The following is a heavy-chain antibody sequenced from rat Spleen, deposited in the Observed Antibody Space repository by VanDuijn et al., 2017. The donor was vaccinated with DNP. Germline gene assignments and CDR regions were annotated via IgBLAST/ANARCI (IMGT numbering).Heavy chain of an antibody. D-gene: IGHD5-1*01. CDR1: GYSITSQY. Sequence: EVQFQESGPGLVKSSQSLSLTCSVTGYSITSQYWAWIRKFPGNKLEWMGYMNSAGSTNYNPSLKSRISITRDTSKNQFFLQVNSVTTEDTATYYCTRPGSPYYFDYWGQGVMVTVSS. V-gene: IGHV3-3*01. CDR3: TRPGSPYYFDY. CDR2: MNSAGST. J-gene: IGHJ2*01.